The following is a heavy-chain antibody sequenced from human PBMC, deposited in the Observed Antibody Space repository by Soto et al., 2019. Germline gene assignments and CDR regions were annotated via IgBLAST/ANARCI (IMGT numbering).Heavy chain of an antibody. V-gene: IGHV3-64*01. CDR1: GFTFSSYA. CDR2: ISSNGGTT. J-gene: IGHJ4*02. D-gene: IGHD1-26*01. CDR3: ASQNTGSYSFDY. Sequence: EVQLVESGGGLVQPGGSLRLSCAASGFTFSSYAMHWVRQAPGKGLEYVSAISSNGGTTYYANSVKGRFTISRDNSKNTLYLKMGSLRAEDMAVYYCASQNTGSYSFDYWGQGTLVTVSS.